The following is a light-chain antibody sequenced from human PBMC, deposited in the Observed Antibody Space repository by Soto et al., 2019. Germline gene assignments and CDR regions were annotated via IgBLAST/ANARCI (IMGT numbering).Light chain of an antibody. V-gene: IGKV1-33*01. J-gene: IGKJ2*01. CDR1: QDISNY. CDR2: DAT. CDR3: QQYHNLPYT. Sequence: DIQMTQSPSSLSAFVGDRVTITCQASQDISNYLNWYQLKPGRAPKLLVYDATDLETGVPSRFSGRGSGTDCTFTISSLQPEDLATYYCQQYHNLPYTFGQGTKLEIK.